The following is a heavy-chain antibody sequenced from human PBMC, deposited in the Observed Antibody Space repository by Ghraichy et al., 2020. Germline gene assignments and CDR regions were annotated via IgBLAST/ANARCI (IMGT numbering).Heavy chain of an antibody. Sequence: TLSLTCAVYNGSFSGYYWSWIRQPPGKGLEWIGEIDQSGSTYYTPSLKRRVTLSVDTSKSQFSLKLSSLTAAETAVYYCARVKWRGDPYTYYGMDIWGQGTAIIVSS. CDR1: NGSFSGYY. CDR3: ARVKWRGDPYTYYGMDI. J-gene: IGHJ6*02. CDR2: IDQSGST. V-gene: IGHV4-34*01. D-gene: IGHD3-16*01.